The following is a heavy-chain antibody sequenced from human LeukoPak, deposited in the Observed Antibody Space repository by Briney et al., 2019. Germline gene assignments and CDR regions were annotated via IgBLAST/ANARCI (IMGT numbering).Heavy chain of an antibody. D-gene: IGHD6-13*01. Sequence: GGSLRLSCAASGFTFSSYSMNWVRQAPGKGLEWVSSISSSSYIYYADSVKGRFTISRDNAKNSLYLQMNSLRAEDTAAYYCARVSIAAAVTPYYFDYWGQGTLVTVSS. CDR2: ISSSSYI. V-gene: IGHV3-21*01. CDR1: GFTFSSYS. J-gene: IGHJ4*02. CDR3: ARVSIAAAVTPYYFDY.